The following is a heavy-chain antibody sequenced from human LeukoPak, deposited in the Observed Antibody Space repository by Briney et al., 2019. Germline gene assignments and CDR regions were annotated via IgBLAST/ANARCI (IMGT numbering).Heavy chain of an antibody. Sequence: GESLKISCKGSGYSINNYWIGWVRQMPGKGLEWMGIIYPADSDIRYSPSFQGQVTISADKSISTAYLQWSSLKASDTAIYYCARQEYCSGGSCYTWFDPWGQGTLVTVSS. CDR1: GYSINNYW. D-gene: IGHD2-15*01. J-gene: IGHJ5*02. V-gene: IGHV5-51*01. CDR3: ARQEYCSGGSCYTWFDP. CDR2: IYPADSDI.